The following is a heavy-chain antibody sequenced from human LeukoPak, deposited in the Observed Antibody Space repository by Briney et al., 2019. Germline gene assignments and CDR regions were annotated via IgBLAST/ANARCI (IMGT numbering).Heavy chain of an antibody. J-gene: IGHJ4*02. CDR3: AKPLYYYGSGSYPFDY. CDR2: IWYDGSNK. D-gene: IGHD3-10*01. CDR1: GFTFSSYG. V-gene: IGHV3-33*06. Sequence: GGSLRLSCAASGFTFSSYGMHWVRQAPGKGLEWVAVIWYDGSNKYYADSVKGRFTISRDNSKNTLYLQMNSLRAEDTAVYYCAKPLYYYGSGSYPFDYWGQGTLVTVSS.